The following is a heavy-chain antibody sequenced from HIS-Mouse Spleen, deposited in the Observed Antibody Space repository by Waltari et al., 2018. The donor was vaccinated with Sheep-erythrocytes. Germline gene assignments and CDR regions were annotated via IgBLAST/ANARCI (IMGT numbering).Heavy chain of an antibody. CDR1: GFTFSSYS. D-gene: IGHD1-26*01. CDR3: ARVASGATFDY. Sequence: EVQLVESGGGLVKPGGSLRLSCAASGFTFSSYSMNWVRQAPGKGREWVSSSSSSRSYIYYADSVKGRVTISRDNAKNSLYLQMNSLRAEDTAVYYCARVASGATFDYWGQGTLVTVSS. CDR2: SSSSRSYI. J-gene: IGHJ4*02. V-gene: IGHV3-21*01.